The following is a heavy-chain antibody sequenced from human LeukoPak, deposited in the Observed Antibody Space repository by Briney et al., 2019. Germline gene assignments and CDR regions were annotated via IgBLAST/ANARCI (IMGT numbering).Heavy chain of an antibody. CDR3: ARDRKRSWSFDY. CDR1: GFTVSSNY. V-gene: IGHV3-53*01. CDR2: IYSGGSA. Sequence: GGSLRLSCAASGFTVSSNYMSWVRQAPGKGLEWVSVIYSGGSAYYADSVKGRFTISRDNSKNTLYLQMNSLRAEDTAVYYCARDRKRSWSFDYWGQGTLVTVSS. J-gene: IGHJ4*02. D-gene: IGHD6-13*01.